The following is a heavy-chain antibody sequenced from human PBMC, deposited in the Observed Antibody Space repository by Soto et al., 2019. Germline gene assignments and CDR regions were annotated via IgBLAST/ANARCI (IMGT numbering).Heavy chain of an antibody. CDR2: INPNSGGT. D-gene: IGHD5-12*01. Sequence: ASVKGSCKAAGYTFTGYYMHWVRQAPGQGLEWMGWINPNSGGTNYAQKFQGWVTMTRDTSISTAYMELSRLRSDDTAVYYCARGGDGYSDAFDIWGQGTMVTVS. V-gene: IGHV1-2*04. CDR1: GYTFTGYY. J-gene: IGHJ3*02. CDR3: ARGGDGYSDAFDI.